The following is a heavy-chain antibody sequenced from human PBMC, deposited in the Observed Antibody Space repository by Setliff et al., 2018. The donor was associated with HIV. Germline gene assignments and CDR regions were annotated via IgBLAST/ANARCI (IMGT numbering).Heavy chain of an antibody. Sequence: PGGSLRLSCAASGFTFSSYSINWVRQAPGKGLEWVSSITSSGSHMFYADSVRGRFIISRDNAKNSLYLQMDSLRAEDTAVYYCARDLEDIGTDGTSGAFWGQGTRVTVSS. CDR2: ITSSGSHM. CDR3: ARDLEDIGTDGTSGAF. CDR1: GFTFSSYS. V-gene: IGHV3-21*01. D-gene: IGHD5-12*01. J-gene: IGHJ4*02.